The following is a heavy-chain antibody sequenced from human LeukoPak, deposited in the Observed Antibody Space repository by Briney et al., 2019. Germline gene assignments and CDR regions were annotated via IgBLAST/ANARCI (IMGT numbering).Heavy chain of an antibody. CDR3: ARDPTGTNTL. CDR1: GYPFTDYY. CDR2: INPNRGGT. V-gene: IGHV1-2*02. J-gene: IGHJ4*02. Sequence: GASVKVSCKASGYPFTDYYMHWVRQAPGQGLEWMGWINPNRGGTDYAQKFQGRVTITRDTSIGTAYMELSRLRSDDTAVYYCARDPTGTNTLWGQGTLVTVSS. D-gene: IGHD1-1*01.